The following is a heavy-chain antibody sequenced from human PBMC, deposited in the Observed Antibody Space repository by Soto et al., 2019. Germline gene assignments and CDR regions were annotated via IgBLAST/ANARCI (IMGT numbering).Heavy chain of an antibody. J-gene: IGHJ5*02. CDR3: ASRDDYRQEEFDP. Sequence: QLQLQESGPGLVKPSETLSLTCTVSGGSISSSSYYWGWIRQPPGKGLEWIGSIYYSGSTYYNPSLKSRVTRSVDTAKNQFSLKLSSVTAADTAVYYCASRDDYRQEEFDPWGQGTLVTVSS. D-gene: IGHD4-4*01. V-gene: IGHV4-39*01. CDR2: IYYSGST. CDR1: GGSISSSSYY.